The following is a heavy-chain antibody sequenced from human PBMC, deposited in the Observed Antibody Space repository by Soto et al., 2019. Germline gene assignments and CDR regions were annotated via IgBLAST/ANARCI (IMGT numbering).Heavy chain of an antibody. CDR3: ARQIYDSDTGPNFQYYFDS. CDR1: GCSFSCYW. J-gene: IGHJ4*02. CDR2: IDPSDSQT. D-gene: IGHD3-22*01. V-gene: IGHV5-10-1*01. Sequence: GESLRIACTWSGCSFSCYWITWVRQKPGKGLEWMGRIDPSDSQTYYSPSFRGHVTISVTKSITTVFLQWSSLRASDTAMYYCARQIYDSDTGPNFQYYFDSWGQGTPVTVSS.